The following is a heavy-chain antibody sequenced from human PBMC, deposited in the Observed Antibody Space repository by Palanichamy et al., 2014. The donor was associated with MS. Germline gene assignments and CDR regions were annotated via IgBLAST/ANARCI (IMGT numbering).Heavy chain of an antibody. CDR3: ARRDWGFSEGNWFDP. CDR1: GGSISSYY. CDR2: IYYSGST. J-gene: IGHJ5*02. D-gene: IGHD7-27*01. V-gene: IGHV4-59*08. Sequence: QVQLQESGPGLVKPSETLSLTCTVSGGSISSYYWSRIRQPPGKGLEWIGYIYYSGSTNYNPSLKSRVTISVDTSKNQFSLKLSSVTAADTAVYYCARRDWGFSEGNWFDPWGQGTLVTVSS.